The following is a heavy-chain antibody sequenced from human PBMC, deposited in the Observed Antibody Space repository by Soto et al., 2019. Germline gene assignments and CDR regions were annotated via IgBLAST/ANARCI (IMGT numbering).Heavy chain of an antibody. CDR2: VSWNSGAK. D-gene: IGHD2-21*02. J-gene: IGHJ4*02. CDR3: AKGVATAVPALDY. V-gene: IGHV3-9*01. Sequence: GGSLRLSWVASGFSFDDFVMNWVRQRPGKGLEWVSSVSWNSGAKLYADSVKGRFAISRDSAKKSVYLQMNSLRPDDTAFYYCAKGVATAVPALDYWGKGTLVTVSS. CDR1: GFSFDDFV.